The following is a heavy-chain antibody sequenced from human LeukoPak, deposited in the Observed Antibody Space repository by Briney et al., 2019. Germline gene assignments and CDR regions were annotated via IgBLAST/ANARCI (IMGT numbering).Heavy chain of an antibody. J-gene: IGHJ4*02. D-gene: IGHD6-19*01. V-gene: IGHV1-3*01. CDR1: GYTFTSYA. CDR3: ARRTGQWLVKDY. CDR2: INAGNGST. Sequence: ASVKVSCKASGYTFTSYAMHWVRQAPGQRLEWMGWINAGNGSTKYSQKFQGRVTITRDTFASTAYMELSSLRSEDTAVYYCARRTGQWLVKDYWGQGTLVTVSS.